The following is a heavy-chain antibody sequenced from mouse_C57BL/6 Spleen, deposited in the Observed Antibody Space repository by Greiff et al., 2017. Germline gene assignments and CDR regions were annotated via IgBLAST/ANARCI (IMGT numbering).Heavy chain of an antibody. J-gene: IGHJ1*03. V-gene: IGHV10-1*01. CDR1: GFSFNTYA. CDR2: IRSKSNNYAT. D-gene: IGHD2-1*01. CDR3: VRHGNPRWYFDV. Sequence: EVQGVESGGGLVQPKGSLKLSWAASGFSFNTYAMNWVRQAPGKGLEWVARIRSKSNNYATYYADSVKDRFTISRDDSESMLYLQMNNLKTEDTAMYYCVRHGNPRWYFDVWGTGTTVTVSS.